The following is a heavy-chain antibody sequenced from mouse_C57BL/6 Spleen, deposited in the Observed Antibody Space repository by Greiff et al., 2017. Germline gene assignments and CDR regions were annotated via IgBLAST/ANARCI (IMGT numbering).Heavy chain of an antibody. CDR2: ISDGGSYT. V-gene: IGHV5-4*03. CDR1: GFTFSSYA. D-gene: IGHD2-4*01. J-gene: IGHJ3*01. Sequence: EVKLVESGGGLVKPGGSLKLSCAASGFTFSSYAMSWVRQTPEKRLEWVATISDGGSYTYYPDNVKGRFTISRDNAKNNLYLQMSHLKSEDTAMYYCARYYDEGPWFAYWGQGTLVTVSA. CDR3: ARYYDEGPWFAY.